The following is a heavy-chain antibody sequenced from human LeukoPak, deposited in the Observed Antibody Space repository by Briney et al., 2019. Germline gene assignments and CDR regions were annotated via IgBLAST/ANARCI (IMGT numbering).Heavy chain of an antibody. CDR3: ARDRPSSSWYTSDP. D-gene: IGHD6-13*01. V-gene: IGHV1-2*02. J-gene: IGHJ5*02. Sequence: ASVKVSCKASGYTFTGYYMHWVRQAPGQGLEWMGWINPNSGGTNYAQKFQGRVTMTRGTSISTAYMELSRLRSDDTAVYYCARDRPSSSWYTSDPWGQGTLVTVSS. CDR1: GYTFTGYY. CDR2: INPNSGGT.